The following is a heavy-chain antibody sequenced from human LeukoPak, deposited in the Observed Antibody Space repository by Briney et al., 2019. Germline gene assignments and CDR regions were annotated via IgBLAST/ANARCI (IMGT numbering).Heavy chain of an antibody. J-gene: IGHJ1*01. Sequence: ASVKVSFKASGYTSTGYHMHWVRQAPGKGLEGMGWINPNSGGTKYAQKFQGRVTMTRETSIRTDDMELSRLRSDDTAVYYCARGEVSSWYDYFQHWGQGSLVTVCS. CDR1: GYTSTGYH. CDR2: INPNSGGT. CDR3: ARGEVSSWYDYFQH. V-gene: IGHV1-2*02. D-gene: IGHD6-13*01.